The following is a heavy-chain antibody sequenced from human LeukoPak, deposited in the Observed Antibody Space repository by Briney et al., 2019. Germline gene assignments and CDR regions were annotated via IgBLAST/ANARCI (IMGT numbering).Heavy chain of an antibody. CDR2: IYYSGST. Sequence: SETLSLTCTVSGGSISSSTYYWGWIRRPPGKGLEWIGSIYYSGSTYYNPSLKSRVTVSVDASKNQFSLNLSSVTAADTAVYYCVRGSTLRHYQYWGQGTLVTVSS. D-gene: IGHD3-16*01. V-gene: IGHV4-39*01. CDR3: VRGSTLRHYQY. J-gene: IGHJ4*02. CDR1: GGSISSSTYY.